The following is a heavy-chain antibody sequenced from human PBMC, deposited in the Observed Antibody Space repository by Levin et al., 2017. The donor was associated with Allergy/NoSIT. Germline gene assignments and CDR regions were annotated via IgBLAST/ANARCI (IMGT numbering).Heavy chain of an antibody. CDR1: GYSFIDFY. Sequence: PVASVKVSCKASGYSFIDFYIHWVRQAPGQRPEWIGMINPNGGTTRYAQKFQGRLTITRDTSTSSVYVELSSLRSDDTAMYYCARDRGGITTREDCDYWGQGTLVTVSS. D-gene: IGHD6-6*01. J-gene: IGHJ4*02. CDR2: INPNGGTT. V-gene: IGHV1-46*01. CDR3: ARDRGGITTREDCDY.